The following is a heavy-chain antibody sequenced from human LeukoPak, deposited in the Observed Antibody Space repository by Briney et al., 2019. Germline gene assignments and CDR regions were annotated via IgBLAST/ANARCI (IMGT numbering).Heavy chain of an antibody. Sequence: GGSLRLSCAASGFTFSDYYMSWIRQAPGKRLEWVSFISSGGNTINYADSMKGRFTISRDNAKNSLYLQMNSLRAEDTAVYYCARDRTRETFDYWGRGTLVTVSS. CDR1: GFTFSDYY. V-gene: IGHV3-11*04. J-gene: IGHJ4*02. CDR3: ARDRTRETFDY. CDR2: ISSGGNTI. D-gene: IGHD1-1*01.